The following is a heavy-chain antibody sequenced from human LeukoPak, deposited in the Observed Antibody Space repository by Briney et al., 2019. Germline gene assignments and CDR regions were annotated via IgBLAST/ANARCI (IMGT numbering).Heavy chain of an antibody. CDR1: GFTFSSHA. J-gene: IGHJ4*02. CDR2: ISGSGGST. Sequence: GGSLRLSCAASGFTFSSHAMSWVRQAPGKGLEGVSGISGSGGSTYYADSVKGGFTISRDNSKNTLYLQMNSLRADDTAVYYCAKGGPNGPSGYWGQGTLVTVSS. D-gene: IGHD1-26*01. CDR3: AKGGPNGPSGY. V-gene: IGHV3-23*01.